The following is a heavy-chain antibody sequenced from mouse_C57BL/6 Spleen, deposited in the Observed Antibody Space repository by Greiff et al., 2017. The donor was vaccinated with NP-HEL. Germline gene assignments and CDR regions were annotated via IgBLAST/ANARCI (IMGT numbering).Heavy chain of an antibody. D-gene: IGHD1-1*01. CDR3: ARHYYGSSYWFAY. V-gene: IGHV5-9*04. J-gene: IGHJ3*01. CDR2: ISGGGGNT. Sequence: DVQLVESGGGLVKPGGSLKLSCAASGFTFSSYTMSWVRQTPEKRLEWVATISGGGGNTYYPDSVKGRFTISRDNAKNTLYLQMSSLRSEETAVYYCARHYYGSSYWFAYWGQGTLVTVSA. CDR1: GFTFSSYT.